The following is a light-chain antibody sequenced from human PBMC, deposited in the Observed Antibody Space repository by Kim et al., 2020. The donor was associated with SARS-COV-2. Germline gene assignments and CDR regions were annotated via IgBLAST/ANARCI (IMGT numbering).Light chain of an antibody. J-gene: IGLJ2*01. CDR2: QDT. Sequence: SYELTQPPSVSVSPGQTASITCSGDKLGEKYACWYQQKPGQSPVLVIYQDTKRPSGIPERFSGSNSGNTATLTISGTQAMDEDDYYCQTWDSITVVFGGGTQLTVL. CDR3: QTWDSITVV. CDR1: KLGEKY. V-gene: IGLV3-1*01.